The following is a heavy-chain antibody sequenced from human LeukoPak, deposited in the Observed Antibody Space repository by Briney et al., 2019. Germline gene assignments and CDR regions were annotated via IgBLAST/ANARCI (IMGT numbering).Heavy chain of an antibody. D-gene: IGHD6-19*01. CDR3: AKRPVSSGWNFFDY. CDR1: GFTFSSYA. Sequence: GGSLRLSCAASGFTFSSYAMSWVRQAPGKGLEWVSYISSSSSTIYYADSVKGRFTISRDNAKNSLYLQMNSLRAEDTAVYYCAKRPVSSGWNFFDYWGQGTLVTVSS. V-gene: IGHV3-48*01. CDR2: ISSSSSTI. J-gene: IGHJ4*02.